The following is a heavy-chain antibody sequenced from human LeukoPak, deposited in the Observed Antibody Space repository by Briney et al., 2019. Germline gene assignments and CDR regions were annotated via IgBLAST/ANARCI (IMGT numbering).Heavy chain of an antibody. Sequence: PSVKVSCKASGYRFTGYYIHWVRQAPGQGLEWLGWINPETGGTNYAPQFKGRVTITSDTSISTAYMELPSLTSDDTALYYCARAGINYFYIEVWAKGTALTVSS. CDR3: ARAGINYFYIEV. CDR1: GYRFTGYY. J-gene: IGHJ6*03. D-gene: IGHD3-10*01. CDR2: INPETGGT. V-gene: IGHV1-2*02.